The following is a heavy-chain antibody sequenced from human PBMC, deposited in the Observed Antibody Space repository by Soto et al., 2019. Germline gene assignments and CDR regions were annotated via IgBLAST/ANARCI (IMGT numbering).Heavy chain of an antibody. D-gene: IGHD3-22*01. CDR3: ARAPHTYYYHSRSYYYGMDV. CDR1: SGSFSGYY. V-gene: IGHV4-34*01. CDR2: SNHRGPT. J-gene: IGHJ6*02. Sequence: PSETLSLTSPVDSGSFSGYYWRWISQPAWTGLEWIGESNHRGPTNCNPSLTSRVTISVATSKNQFSLTLSSVPAADTAVYYCARAPHTYYYHSRSYYYGMDVWAQGPTVT.